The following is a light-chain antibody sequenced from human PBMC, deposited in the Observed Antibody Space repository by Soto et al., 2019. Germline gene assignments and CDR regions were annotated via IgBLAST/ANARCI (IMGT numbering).Light chain of an antibody. CDR1: QSVSSH. J-gene: IGKJ4*01. V-gene: IGKV3-11*01. Sequence: EIVLTQSPATLSLSPGERAALSCRASQSVSSHLAWYQQKPGQAPRLLIYDASNRATGIPARFSGSGSGTDFALIISSLAPEDLAVYCCQQRSNWPRTFGGGTKVEIK. CDR2: DAS. CDR3: QQRSNWPRT.